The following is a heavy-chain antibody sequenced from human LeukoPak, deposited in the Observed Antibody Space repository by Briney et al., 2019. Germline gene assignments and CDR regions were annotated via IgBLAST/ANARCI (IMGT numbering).Heavy chain of an antibody. J-gene: IGHJ6*03. CDR2: IKSKTDGGTT. CDR3: TTLFTAMAYYYYYMDV. V-gene: IGHV3-15*01. CDR1: GFTFSNAW. D-gene: IGHD5-18*01. Sequence: GGSLRLSCAASGFTFSNAWMSWVRQAPGKGLEWVGRIKSKTDGGTTDYAASVKGRFTISRDDSKNTLYLQMNSLKTEDTAVYYCTTLFTAMAYYYYYMDVWGKGTTVTVSS.